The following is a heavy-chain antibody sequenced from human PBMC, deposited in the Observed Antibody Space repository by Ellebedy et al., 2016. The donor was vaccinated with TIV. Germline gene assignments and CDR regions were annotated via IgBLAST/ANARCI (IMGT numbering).Heavy chain of an antibody. CDR3: TRSYDSSGYYYSEFYFDY. CDR2: IRSKANSYAT. Sequence: PGGSLRLSCAASGFTFSGSAVHWVRQASGKGLEWVGRIRSKANSYATAYAASVKGRFTISRNDSKNTAYLKMNSLKTEDTAVYYCTRSYDSSGYYYSEFYFDYWGQGTLVTVSS. J-gene: IGHJ4*02. CDR1: GFTFSGSA. D-gene: IGHD3-22*01. V-gene: IGHV3-73*01.